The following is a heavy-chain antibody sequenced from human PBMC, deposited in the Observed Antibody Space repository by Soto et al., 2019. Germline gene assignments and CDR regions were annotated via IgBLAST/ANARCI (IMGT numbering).Heavy chain of an antibody. CDR2: IRSKAYTGTT. J-gene: IGHJ6*03. D-gene: IGHD3-3*01. CDR1: GFTFGDYA. V-gene: IGHV3-49*03. Sequence: PGVSLRLSCTASGFTFGDYAMSWFRQAPGKGLEWVSFIRSKAYTGTTDYAASVKGRFTISRDDSKSIAYLQMNSLKTEDTAVYFCTRYRRATNFGVVYYVDVWGKGTTVTVSS. CDR3: TRYRRATNFGVVYYVDV.